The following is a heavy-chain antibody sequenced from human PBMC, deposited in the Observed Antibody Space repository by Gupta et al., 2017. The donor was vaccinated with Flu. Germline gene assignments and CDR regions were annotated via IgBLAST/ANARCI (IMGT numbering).Heavy chain of an antibody. CDR1: GYTFTSYT. V-gene: IGHV1-3*01. CDR3: ARAGGRSWFDP. D-gene: IGHD3-16*01. Sequence: QVQHVQSGAEVKKPGASVKVSCKASGYTFTSYTIHWVRQAPGQRLEWMGWINAGKGNTKYAQKFQGRLTFTKDTSATTAYMELSSLRSEDTAVYYCARAGGRSWFDPWGQGTLITVST. J-gene: IGHJ5*02. CDR2: INAGKGNT.